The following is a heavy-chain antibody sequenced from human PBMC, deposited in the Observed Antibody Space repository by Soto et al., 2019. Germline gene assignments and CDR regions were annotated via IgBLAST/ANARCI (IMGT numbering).Heavy chain of an antibody. CDR2: ISYDGSNK. CDR3: AKATDMYYYDSSGFGY. J-gene: IGHJ4*02. V-gene: IGHV3-30*18. Sequence: QVQLVESGGGVVQPGRSLRLSCAASGFTFSSYGMHWVRQAPGKGLEWVAVISYDGSNKYYADSVKGRFTISRDNSTNTLYLQMNSLRAEDTAVYYCAKATDMYYYDSSGFGYWGQGTLVTVSS. CDR1: GFTFSSYG. D-gene: IGHD3-22*01.